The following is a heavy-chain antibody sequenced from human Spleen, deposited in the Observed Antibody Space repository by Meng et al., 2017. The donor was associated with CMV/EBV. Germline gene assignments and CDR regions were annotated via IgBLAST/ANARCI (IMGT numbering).Heavy chain of an antibody. CDR3: TRLWSTGGFDP. CDR2: IRTKPNGSAA. Sequence: GESLKISCAASGFTFNNYAMHWVRQASGKGLEWVGRIRTKPNGSAAEYAASVKGRFTISRDDSKSTAYLEMNSLKIEDTAVYYCTRLWSTGGFDPWGQGTLVTVSS. J-gene: IGHJ5*02. D-gene: IGHD2-2*01. CDR1: GFTFNNYA. V-gene: IGHV3-73*01.